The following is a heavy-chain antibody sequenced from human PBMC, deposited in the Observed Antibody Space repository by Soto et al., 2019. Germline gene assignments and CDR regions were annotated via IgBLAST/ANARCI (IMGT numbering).Heavy chain of an antibody. CDR2: INHSGST. CDR3: ARGGRQQLIPTPISYKIDY. J-gene: IGHJ4*02. Sequence: SKTLSHTWAVYGVSFRGYYWSWIRHPPGKWLEWIGEINHSGSTTYNPSLKSRVTISVDMSKNQFSLKLSSVTAADTAVYYCARGGRQQLIPTPISYKIDYWGQGTLVTVS. D-gene: IGHD6-13*01. CDR1: GVSFRGYY. V-gene: IGHV4-34*01.